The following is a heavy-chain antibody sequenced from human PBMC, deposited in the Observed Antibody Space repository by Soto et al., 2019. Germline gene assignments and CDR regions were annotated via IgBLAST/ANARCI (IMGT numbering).Heavy chain of an antibody. D-gene: IGHD2-8*02. CDR1: GGSISTYY. V-gene: IGHV4-59*12. Sequence: QVQLEESGPGLVKPSQTLSLTCTVSGGSISTYYWSWIRQRPGQGQEYIGYGYYSGSTNYNPSLTGRVAISGDTSRNQFSLKVTPVTAADTAIYYSAKRICTGGRCYVPAENRYDPWGQGTLVSVSP. CDR2: GYYSGST. CDR3: AKRICTGGRCYVPAENRYDP. J-gene: IGHJ5*02.